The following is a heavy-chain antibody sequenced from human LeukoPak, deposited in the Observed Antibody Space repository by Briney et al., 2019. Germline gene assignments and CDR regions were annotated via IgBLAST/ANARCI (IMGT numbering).Heavy chain of an antibody. Sequence: QAGGSLRLSCAASRFTVSNYYMSWVRQAPGKGLEWGSVIYSGGNTYYADSVQGRFTISRDNSKNTLYLQMNNPRAEDTAVYYCARERVGAGYYMDVWGKGTTVTISS. V-gene: IGHV3-53*01. D-gene: IGHD1-26*01. CDR1: RFTVSNYY. CDR2: IYSGGNT. J-gene: IGHJ6*03. CDR3: ARERVGAGYYMDV.